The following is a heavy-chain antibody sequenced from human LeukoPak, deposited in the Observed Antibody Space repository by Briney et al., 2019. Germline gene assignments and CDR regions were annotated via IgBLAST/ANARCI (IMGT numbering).Heavy chain of an antibody. V-gene: IGHV3-23*01. CDR1: GFTFRSYA. D-gene: IGHD6-19*01. CDR3: AKGRTYSSGWYFIDDY. CDR2: ISSGGGDT. J-gene: IGHJ4*02. Sequence: PGGSLRLSCAASGFTFRSYAMSWVRQAPGRGLEWVSSISSGGGDTYYADSVKGRFTISKDNSKNTLSLQMNSLRAEDTAVYYCAKGRTYSSGWYFIDDYWGQGTLVTVSS.